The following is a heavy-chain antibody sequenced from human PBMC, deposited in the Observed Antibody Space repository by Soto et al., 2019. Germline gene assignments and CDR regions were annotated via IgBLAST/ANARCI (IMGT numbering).Heavy chain of an antibody. D-gene: IGHD3-10*01. J-gene: IGHJ4*02. CDR2: IYYSGST. V-gene: IGHV4-59*01. CDR3: ARGGNYYASGSFYNDY. CDR1: GGSISPYY. Sequence: SETLSLTCTVSGGSISPYYWSWIRQPPGKGLEWIGYIYYSGSTNYNPSLKSRVTISVDTSKNQFSLKLTSVTAADTAVYHCARGGNYYASGSFYNDYWGPGTLVTVSS.